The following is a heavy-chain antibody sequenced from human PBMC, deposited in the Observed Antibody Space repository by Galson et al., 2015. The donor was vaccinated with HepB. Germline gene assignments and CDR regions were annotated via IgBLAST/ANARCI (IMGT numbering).Heavy chain of an antibody. CDR3: VKGGGYSAIRGRGGFDS. Sequence: SCAASGFTFSSYAMHWVRQAPGKGLQWVAVITYDGTNKFYARSVKGRFTISRDNSGNTLFLHMNSLRPEDTALYYCVKGGGYSAIRGRGGFDSWGQGALVTVSS. CDR1: GFTFSSYA. V-gene: IGHV3-30*04. D-gene: IGHD5-12*01. CDR2: ITYDGTNK. J-gene: IGHJ4*02.